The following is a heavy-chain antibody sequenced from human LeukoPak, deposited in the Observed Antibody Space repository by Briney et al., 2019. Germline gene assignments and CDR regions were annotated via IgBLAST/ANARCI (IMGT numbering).Heavy chain of an antibody. CDR2: IYSGGST. D-gene: IGHD5-18*01. J-gene: IGHJ3*02. V-gene: IGHV3-53*01. Sequence: GGSLRLSCAASGFTVSSNYMSWVRQAPGKGLEWVSVIYSGGSTYYADSVKGRFTISRDNSKNTLYLQMNSLRAEDTAVYYCASPRREDTAMGGYAFDIWGQGTMVTVSS. CDR1: GFTVSSNY. CDR3: ASPRREDTAMGGYAFDI.